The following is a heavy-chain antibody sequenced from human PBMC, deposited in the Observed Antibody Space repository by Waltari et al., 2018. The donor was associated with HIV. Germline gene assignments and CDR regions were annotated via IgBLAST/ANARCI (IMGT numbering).Heavy chain of an antibody. V-gene: IGHV1-24*01. Sequence: QVQLVQSGAEVKKPGASVKVSCKVSGYTLTELSMHWVRQAPGKGLEWMGGFDTEEGKTIYEQKFQGRVTMTEDTSTDTAYMELSSLRSEDTAVYYCATEWKGWDGYNPPPFDYWGQGTLVTVSS. CDR1: GYTLTELS. D-gene: IGHD5-12*01. CDR2: FDTEEGKT. CDR3: ATEWKGWDGYNPPPFDY. J-gene: IGHJ4*02.